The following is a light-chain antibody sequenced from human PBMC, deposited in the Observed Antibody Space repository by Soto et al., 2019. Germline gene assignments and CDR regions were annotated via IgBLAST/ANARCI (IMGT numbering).Light chain of an antibody. CDR3: QQYAKSDWT. Sequence: EIVLTQSPGTLSLSPGERASLSCRASQSISNNQLVWFQQRPGQAPRLLIYGASSRASGIPDRFSGSGSGTEFTLIISRLETEDSAVYYCQQYAKSDWTVGQGTKVEIK. J-gene: IGKJ1*01. V-gene: IGKV3-20*01. CDR2: GAS. CDR1: QSISNNQ.